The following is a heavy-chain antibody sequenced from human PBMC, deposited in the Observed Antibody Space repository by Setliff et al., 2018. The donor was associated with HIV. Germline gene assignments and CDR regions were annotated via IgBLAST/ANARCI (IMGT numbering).Heavy chain of an antibody. D-gene: IGHD2-2*01. CDR2: IYYTGNT. J-gene: IGHJ3*01. V-gene: IGHV4-39*07. CDR3: ARDDWIVLVPAIMRGDGFDF. CDR1: GGSVGSSSYY. Sequence: SETLSLTCTVSGGSVGSSSYYWAWIRQPPGKGLEWIGSIYYTGNTKYNPSLESRVTFSIDTSENQFSLRLASLTAADTAIYYCARDDWIVLVPAIMRGDGFDFWGQGRMVTVSS.